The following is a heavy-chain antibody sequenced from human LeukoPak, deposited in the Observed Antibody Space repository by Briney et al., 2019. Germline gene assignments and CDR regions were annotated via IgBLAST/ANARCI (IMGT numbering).Heavy chain of an antibody. V-gene: IGHV3-48*01. CDR1: GFSFSDYN. CDR3: ARGDGGSYFDY. D-gene: IGHD1-26*01. Sequence: GGSLRLSCAASGFSFSDYNMNWVRQAPGKGLEWVAYISSSSSTTHYADSVAGRFSISRDNAKSSLYLQMNSLRVEDTAVYYCARGDGGSYFDYWGQGTPVTVSS. J-gene: IGHJ4*02. CDR2: ISSSSSTT.